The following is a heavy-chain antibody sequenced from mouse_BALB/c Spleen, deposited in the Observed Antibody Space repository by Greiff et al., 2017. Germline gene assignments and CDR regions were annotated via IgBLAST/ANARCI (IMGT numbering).Heavy chain of an antibody. CDR2: IRLKSNNYAT. V-gene: IGHV6-6*02. J-gene: IGHJ4*01. CDR1: GFTFSNYW. D-gene: IGHD2-1*01. Sequence: EVKLEESGGGLVQPGGSMKLSCVASGFTFSNYWMNWVRQSPEKGLEWVAEIRLKSNNYATHYAESVKGRFTISRDDSKSSVYLQMNNLRAEDTGIYYCTRYGNYDAMDYWGQGTSVTVSS. CDR3: TRYGNYDAMDY.